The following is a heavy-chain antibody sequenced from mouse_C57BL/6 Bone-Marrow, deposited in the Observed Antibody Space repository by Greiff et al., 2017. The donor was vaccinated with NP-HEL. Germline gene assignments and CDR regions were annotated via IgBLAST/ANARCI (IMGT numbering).Heavy chain of an antibody. CDR3: ARLGLRIY. J-gene: IGHJ2*01. D-gene: IGHD2-4*01. Sequence: VQLQQSGPVLVKPGASVKMSCKASGYTFTDYYMNWVKQSHGKSLEWIGVINPYNGGTSYNQQFKGKATLTVDKSSSTAYMELNSLTSEDSAVYYCARLGLRIYWGQGTTLTVSS. V-gene: IGHV1-19*01. CDR2: INPYNGGT. CDR1: GYTFTDYY.